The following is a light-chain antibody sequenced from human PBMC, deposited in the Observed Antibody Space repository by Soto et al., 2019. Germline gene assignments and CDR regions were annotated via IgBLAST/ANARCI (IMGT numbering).Light chain of an antibody. CDR3: SSYAGSNNYV. J-gene: IGLJ1*01. CDR1: SSDVGGYQY. V-gene: IGLV2-8*01. CDR2: AVN. Sequence: QSALTQPPSASGSPGQSVTISCTGTSSDVGGYQYVSWYQQYPGKAPKLMIYAVNKRPSGVPDRFSGSRSGNTASLTVSGLQAEYEADYYCSSYAGSNNYVFGTGTKV.